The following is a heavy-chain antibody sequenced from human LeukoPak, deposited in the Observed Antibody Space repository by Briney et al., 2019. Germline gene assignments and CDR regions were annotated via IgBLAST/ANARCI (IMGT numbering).Heavy chain of an antibody. Sequence: ASVKVSCKASGYTFTSYGISWVRQAPGQGLEGMGWISAYNGNTNYAQKLQGRVTMTTDTSTSTAYMALSSLRSDDTAVYYCARDMSYYYGSGSYYNNWFDPWGQGTLVTVSS. V-gene: IGHV1-18*01. J-gene: IGHJ5*02. CDR1: GYTFTSYG. D-gene: IGHD3-10*01. CDR3: ARDMSYYYGSGSYYNNWFDP. CDR2: ISAYNGNT.